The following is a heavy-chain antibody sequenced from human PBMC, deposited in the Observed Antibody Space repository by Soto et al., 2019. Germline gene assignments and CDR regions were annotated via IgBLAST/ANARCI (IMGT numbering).Heavy chain of an antibody. Sequence: EVQLVESGGGLVQPGGSLRLSCAASGVTVSSNYMSWVRQAPGKGLEWVSVIYSGGSTYYADSVKGRFTISRDNSKNTLYLQMNSLRAEDTVVYYCARHGYNYGGGYFDYWGQGTLVTVSS. CDR2: IYSGGST. CDR3: ARHGYNYGGGYFDY. J-gene: IGHJ4*02. V-gene: IGHV3-66*04. D-gene: IGHD5-18*01. CDR1: GVTVSSNY.